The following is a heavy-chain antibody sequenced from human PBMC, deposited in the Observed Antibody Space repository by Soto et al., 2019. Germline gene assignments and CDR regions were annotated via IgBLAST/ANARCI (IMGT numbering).Heavy chain of an antibody. Sequence: VQLVESGGGLVQPGGSLRLSCVASGFMFSSYGMNWVRQAPGKGLEWVSYISTTSSTMYYADSVKGRFTVSRDNPKNSLDLQMNSLRDEDTAVYYCARYSSGYYDAFDIWGQGTMVTVSS. J-gene: IGHJ3*02. CDR2: ISTTSSTM. D-gene: IGHD3-22*01. CDR3: ARYSSGYYDAFDI. V-gene: IGHV3-48*02. CDR1: GFMFSSYG.